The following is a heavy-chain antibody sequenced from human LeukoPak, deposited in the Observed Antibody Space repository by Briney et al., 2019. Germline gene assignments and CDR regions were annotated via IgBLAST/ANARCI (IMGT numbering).Heavy chain of an antibody. CDR1: GFAFSTYA. CDR3: ARVDTVMAYYFDL. J-gene: IGHJ4*02. D-gene: IGHD5-18*01. Sequence: GGSLRLSCAASGFAFSTYAMTWVRQAQEKGLQWVSTISTSGRATYYADSVEGRFTISRDNSKNTLYLQMNSLRAEDTAVYYCARVDTVMAYYFDLWGQGTLVTVSS. V-gene: IGHV3-23*01. CDR2: ISTSGRAT.